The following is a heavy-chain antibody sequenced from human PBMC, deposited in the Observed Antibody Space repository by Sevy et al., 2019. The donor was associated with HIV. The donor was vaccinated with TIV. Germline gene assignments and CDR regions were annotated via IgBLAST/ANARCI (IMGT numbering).Heavy chain of an antibody. Sequence: GGSLRLSCAASGFTFSSYAMHWVRQAPGKGLAWVAVISYDGSNKYYADSVKGRFTISRDNSKNTLYLQLNSLRAEDTAVYYCASLGAFDYWGQGTLVTVSS. J-gene: IGHJ4*02. CDR1: GFTFSSYA. CDR2: ISYDGSNK. CDR3: ASLGAFDY. V-gene: IGHV3-30*04.